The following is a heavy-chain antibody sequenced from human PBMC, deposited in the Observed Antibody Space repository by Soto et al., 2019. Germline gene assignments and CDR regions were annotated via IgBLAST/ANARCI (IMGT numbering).Heavy chain of an antibody. CDR1: GYTFTSYA. V-gene: IGHV1-3*01. D-gene: IGHD5-18*01. Sequence: ASVKVSCKASGYTFTSYAMHWVRQAPGQRLEWMGWINAGNGNTKYSQKFQGRVTITRDASASTAYMELSSLRSEDTAVYYCARDKSSWIQLKVFRSLHYYFDYWGQGTLVTVSS. CDR3: ARDKSSWIQLKVFRSLHYYFDY. CDR2: INAGNGNT. J-gene: IGHJ4*02.